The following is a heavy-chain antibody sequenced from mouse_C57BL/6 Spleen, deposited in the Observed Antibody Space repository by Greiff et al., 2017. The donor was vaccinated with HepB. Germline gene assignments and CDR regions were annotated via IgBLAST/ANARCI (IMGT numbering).Heavy chain of an antibody. V-gene: IGHV1-4*01. Sequence: VQLQQSGAELARPGASVKMSCKASGYTFTSYTMHWVKQRPGQGLEWIGYINPSSGYTKYNQKFKDKATLTADKSSSTAYIQLSSLTSEDSAVYYCAREAGGTGFDYWGQGTTLTVSS. CDR1: GYTFTSYT. D-gene: IGHD1-1*02. CDR3: AREAGGTGFDY. J-gene: IGHJ2*01. CDR2: INPSSGYT.